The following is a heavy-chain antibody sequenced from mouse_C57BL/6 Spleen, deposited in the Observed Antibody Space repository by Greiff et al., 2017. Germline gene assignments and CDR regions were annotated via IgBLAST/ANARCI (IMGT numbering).Heavy chain of an antibody. V-gene: IGHV1-82*01. CDR1: GYAFSSSW. CDR3: AREGHWFAY. J-gene: IGHJ3*01. Sequence: QVQLQQSGPELVKPGASVKISCKASGYAFSSSWMNWVKQRPGKGLEWIGRIYPGDGDTNYNGKFKGKATLTADKSSSTAYMQLSSLTSEDSAVYFCAREGHWFAYWGQGTLVTVSA. D-gene: IGHD3-3*01. CDR2: IYPGDGDT.